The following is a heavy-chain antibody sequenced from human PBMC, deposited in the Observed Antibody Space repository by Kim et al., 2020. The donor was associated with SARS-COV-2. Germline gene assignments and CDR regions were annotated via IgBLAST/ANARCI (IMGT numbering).Heavy chain of an antibody. D-gene: IGHD2-2*01. CDR3: ARDGYRDIVVVPAAIKGSYYGMDV. V-gene: IGHV1-18*01. CDR1: GYTFTSYG. CDR2: ISAYNGNT. J-gene: IGHJ6*02. Sequence: ASVKVSCKASGYTFTSYGISWVRQAPGQGLEWMGWISAYNGNTNYAQKLQGRVTMTTDTSTSTAYMELRSLRSDDTAVYYCARDGYRDIVVVPAAIKGSYYGMDVWGQGTTVTVSS.